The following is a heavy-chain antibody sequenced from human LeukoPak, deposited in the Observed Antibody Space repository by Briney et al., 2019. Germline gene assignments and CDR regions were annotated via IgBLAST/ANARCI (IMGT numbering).Heavy chain of an antibody. Sequence: SETLILTCTVSGGSISSYYWTWLPQTPGKGLEGFGYVYYTGNTNYNPSLRSRVTISLDSSKNQFSLRLSSVTAADTAVYYCARREAAGVFYFDYWGQGTLVTVSS. CDR2: VYYTGNT. CDR3: ARREAAGVFYFDY. D-gene: IGHD6-13*01. J-gene: IGHJ4*02. CDR1: GGSISSYY. V-gene: IGHV4-59*01.